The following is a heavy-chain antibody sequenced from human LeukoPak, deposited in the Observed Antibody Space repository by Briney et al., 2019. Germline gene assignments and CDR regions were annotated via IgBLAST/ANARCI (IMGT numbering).Heavy chain of an antibody. CDR2: IYHSGST. CDR1: GYSISSGYY. CDR3: ANRDIVATIPAPPDY. D-gene: IGHD5-12*01. J-gene: IGHJ4*02. Sequence: SETLSLTCTVSGYSISSGYYWGWIRQPPGKGLEWIGSIYHSGSTYYNPSLKSRVTISVDTSKNQFSLKLSSVTAADTAVYYCANRDIVATIPAPPDYWGQGTLVTVSS. V-gene: IGHV4-38-2*02.